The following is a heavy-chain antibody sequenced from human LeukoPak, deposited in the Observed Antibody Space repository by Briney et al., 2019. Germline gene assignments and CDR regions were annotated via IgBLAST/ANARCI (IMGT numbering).Heavy chain of an antibody. Sequence: SETLSLTCTVSGGSVSTSHYYWGWIRQPPGKGLEWIGYIYYSGRTYYNPSLKSRVTISVDTSKNEFSLKLSSVTAADTAVYYCARDLGGYPFFMDVWGRGTTVIVSS. J-gene: IGHJ6*03. CDR3: ARDLGGYPFFMDV. D-gene: IGHD2-15*01. CDR2: IYYSGRT. V-gene: IGHV4-39*07. CDR1: GGSVSTSHYY.